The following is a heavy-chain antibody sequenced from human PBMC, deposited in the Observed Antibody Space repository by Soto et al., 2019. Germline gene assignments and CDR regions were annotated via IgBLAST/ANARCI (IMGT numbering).Heavy chain of an antibody. Sequence: SETLSLTCSVSNGSISGFYWTWIRQPPGKILGWIGYIHYSGRTDYNPSLTSRATMSVDTSKNQFSLNLKSITAADTAVYYCVRVGVGIGNHFDSWGRGTLGTAPQ. D-gene: IGHD1-26*01. CDR1: NGSISGFY. J-gene: IGHJ4*02. CDR3: VRVGVGIGNHFDS. CDR2: IHYSGRT. V-gene: IGHV4-59*12.